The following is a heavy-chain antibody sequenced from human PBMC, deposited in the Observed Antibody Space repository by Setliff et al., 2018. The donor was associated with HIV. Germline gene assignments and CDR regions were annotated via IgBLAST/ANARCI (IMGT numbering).Heavy chain of an antibody. CDR1: GYSFPNYW. D-gene: IGHD1-26*01. CDR2: IYPDDSDT. J-gene: IGHJ5*02. V-gene: IGHV5-51*01. Sequence: GESLKISCKGSGYSFPNYWIGWVRQMPGKGLEWMGIIYPDDSDTRYSPSFQGQVTISADKSISTAYLQWSSLKASDTAMYYCARRPYYDVRIDPWGQGTLVTVSS. CDR3: ARRPYYDVRIDP.